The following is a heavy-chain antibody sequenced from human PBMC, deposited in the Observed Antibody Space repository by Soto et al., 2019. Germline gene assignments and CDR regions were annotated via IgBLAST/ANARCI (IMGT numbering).Heavy chain of an antibody. CDR2: IYYSGST. CDR1: GGSISSSSYY. V-gene: IGHV4-39*01. J-gene: IGHJ6*02. Sequence: SETLSLTCTVSGGSISSSSYYWGWIRQPPGKGLEWIGSIYYSGSTYYNPSLKSRVTISVDTSKNQFSLKLSSVTAVDTAVYYCASGIITMIVVVIDYGMDVWGQGTTVTVSS. CDR3: ASGIITMIVVVIDYGMDV. D-gene: IGHD3-22*01.